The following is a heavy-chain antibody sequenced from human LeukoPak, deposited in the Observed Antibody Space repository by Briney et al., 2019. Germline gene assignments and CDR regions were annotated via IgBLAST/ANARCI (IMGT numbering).Heavy chain of an antibody. J-gene: IGHJ6*03. D-gene: IGHD3-3*01. CDR2: ISSSGSTI. Sequence: PGGSLRLSCAASGFTFSTYSMNWVRQAPGKGLEWVSYISSSGSTIYYADSVKGRFTISRDNAKNSLYLQMNSLRAEDTAVYYCARDKRLPWSGYYLNYYYYYMDVWGKGTTVTVSS. CDR3: ARDKRLPWSGYYLNYYYYYMDV. CDR1: GFTFSTYS. V-gene: IGHV3-48*04.